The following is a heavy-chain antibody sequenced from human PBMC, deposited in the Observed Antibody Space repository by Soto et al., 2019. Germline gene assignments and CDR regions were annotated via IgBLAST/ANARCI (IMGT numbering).Heavy chain of an antibody. V-gene: IGHV1-2*02. CDR1: GYTFTGHY. D-gene: IGHD3-10*01. CDR3: ARDLCPLGSGTACPLYGLDI. Sequence: QVQLVQSGAEVKPPGASVKVSCKASGYTFTGHYMHWVRQVSGKRLELLGWLKSDNGGTYYAPKFQGRVTFTRDTSTSTAYMELNGLQSDDTAVYFCARDLCPLGSGTACPLYGLDIWGQGTTVVVS. CDR2: LKSDNGGT. J-gene: IGHJ6*02.